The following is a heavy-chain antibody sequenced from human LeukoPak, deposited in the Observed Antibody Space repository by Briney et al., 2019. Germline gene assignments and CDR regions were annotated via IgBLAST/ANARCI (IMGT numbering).Heavy chain of an antibody. J-gene: IGHJ4*02. V-gene: IGHV4-59*13. CDR1: GGSIRIYY. CDR2: IYYSGST. D-gene: IGHD6-19*01. Sequence: SEPLSLTCTVSGGSIRIYYWSWLRRPPGKGLEWIGYIYYSGSTNYNPSLNSRVTISVDTSKNQFSLTLSSVTAADTAVYYCARDGDGSGWSDYWGQGTLVTVSS. CDR3: ARDGDGSGWSDY.